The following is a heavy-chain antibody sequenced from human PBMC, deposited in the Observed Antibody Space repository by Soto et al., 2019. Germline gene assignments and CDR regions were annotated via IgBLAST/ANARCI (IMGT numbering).Heavy chain of an antibody. J-gene: IGHJ5*02. CDR3: GRGEKSSGTNWFAP. CDR1: GGSISSGGYY. D-gene: IGHD6-25*01. V-gene: IGHV4-31*03. CDR2: IYYSGST. Sequence: SETLSLTCTVSGGSISSGGYYWSWIRQHPGKGLEWIGYIYYSGSTYYNPSLKSRVTISVDTSKNQFSLKLSSVTAADTAVYYWGRGEKSSGTNWFAPGGKEPLVTFPS.